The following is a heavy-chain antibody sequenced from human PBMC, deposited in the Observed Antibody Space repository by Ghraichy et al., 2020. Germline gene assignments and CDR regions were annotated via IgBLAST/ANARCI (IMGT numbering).Heavy chain of an antibody. CDR1: GGSFSGYY. Sequence: SETLSLTCAVYGGSFSGYYWSWIRQPPGKGLEWIGEINHSGSTNYNPSLKSRVTISVDTSKNQFSLKLSSVTAADTAVYYCARRNLVVTTQTYFDYWGQGTLVTVSS. J-gene: IGHJ4*02. V-gene: IGHV4-34*01. CDR3: ARRNLVVTTQTYFDY. D-gene: IGHD2-21*02. CDR2: INHSGST.